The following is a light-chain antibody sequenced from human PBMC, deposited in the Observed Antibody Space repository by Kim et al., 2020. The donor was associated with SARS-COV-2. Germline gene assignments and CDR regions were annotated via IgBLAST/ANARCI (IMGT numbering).Light chain of an antibody. J-gene: IGLJ2*01. CDR3: GTWDSSLSAGV. V-gene: IGLV1-51*01. Sequence: QSVLTQPPSVSAAPGQKVTISCSGSSSNIGNNYVSWYQQRPGTAPKLLIYDNNKRPSGIPDRFSGSKSGTSATLGITGLQTGDEADYYCGTWDSSLSAGVFGGGTQLTV. CDR1: SSNIGNNY. CDR2: DNN.